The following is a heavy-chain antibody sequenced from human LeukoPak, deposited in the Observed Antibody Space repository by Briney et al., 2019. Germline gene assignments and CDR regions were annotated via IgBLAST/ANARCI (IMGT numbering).Heavy chain of an antibody. CDR1: GYTFTGYY. V-gene: IGHV1-2*02. Sequence: ASVKVSCKASGYTFTGYYMHWVRQAPGQGLEWMGWINPNSGGTNYAQKFQGRVTMTRDTSISTAYMELSRLRSDDTAVYYCARDYQYSSSWYWGYYYYYMDVWGKGTPVTVSS. J-gene: IGHJ6*03. CDR2: INPNSGGT. D-gene: IGHD6-13*01. CDR3: ARDYQYSSSWYWGYYYYYMDV.